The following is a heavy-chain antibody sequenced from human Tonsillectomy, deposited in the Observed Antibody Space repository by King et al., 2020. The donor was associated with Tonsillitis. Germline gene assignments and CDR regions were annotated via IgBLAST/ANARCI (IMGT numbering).Heavy chain of an antibody. CDR3: AKDWCYDSSGHYYYGMDV. CDR2: ISFSGART. Sequence: VQLVESGGGLVQPGESLRLSCPASGFTFSSYAMSWVRQAPGKGLEWVSVISFSGARTYYADSVKGRFTISRDNSKSTLYLQMNSLRAEDTAVYYCAKDWCYDSSGHYYYGMDVWGPGTTVTVSS. J-gene: IGHJ6*02. V-gene: IGHV3-23*04. D-gene: IGHD3-22*01. CDR1: GFTFSSYA.